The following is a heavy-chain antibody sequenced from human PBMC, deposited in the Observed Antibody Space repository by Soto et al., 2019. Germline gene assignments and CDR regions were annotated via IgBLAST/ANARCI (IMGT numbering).Heavy chain of an antibody. V-gene: IGHV3-21*01. Sequence: GGSLRLSCAASGFTFSSYSMNWVRQAPGKGLEWVSSISSSSSYIYYADSVKGRFTISRDNAKNSLYLQMNSLRAEDTAVYYCARVLGWAGDYKWFDPWGQGTLVTVSS. J-gene: IGHJ5*02. CDR1: GFTFSSYS. D-gene: IGHD4-17*01. CDR3: ARVLGWAGDYKWFDP. CDR2: ISSSSSYI.